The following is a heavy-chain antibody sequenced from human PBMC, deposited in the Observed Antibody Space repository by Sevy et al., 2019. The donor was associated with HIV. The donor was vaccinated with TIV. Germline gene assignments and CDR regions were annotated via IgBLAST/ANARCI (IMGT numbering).Heavy chain of an antibody. CDR1: GGSIARSSYD. Sequence: SETLSLTCTVSGGSIARSSYDWGWIRQSPRKGLEWIGSIYLSGSTSYATSLRSRVTISVDTSKNQVSLKMRSVTATDTAFYYCARHGGLVDRGFDFWGQGALVTVSS. CDR2: IYLSGST. V-gene: IGHV4-39*01. D-gene: IGHD3-10*01. J-gene: IGHJ4*02. CDR3: ARHGGLVDRGFDF.